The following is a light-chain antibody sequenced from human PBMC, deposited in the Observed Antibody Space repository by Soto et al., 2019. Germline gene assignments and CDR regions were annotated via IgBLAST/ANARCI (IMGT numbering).Light chain of an antibody. CDR2: EDN. J-gene: IGLJ2*01. Sequence: NFMLTQPHSVSESPGKTVTISCTRSSGSIASNYVQWYRQRPGSAPTTVIFEDNQRPSGVPDRFSGSIDSSSNSASLTISGLRTEDEADYYCQSYDTSNPVVFGGGTKVTVL. V-gene: IGLV6-57*04. CDR1: SGSIASNY. CDR3: QSYDTSNPVV.